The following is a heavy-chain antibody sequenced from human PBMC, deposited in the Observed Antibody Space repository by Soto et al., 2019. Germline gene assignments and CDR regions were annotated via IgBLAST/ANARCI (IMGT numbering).Heavy chain of an antibody. D-gene: IGHD6-6*01. CDR1: GGSFSGYY. V-gene: IGHV4-34*01. J-gene: IGHJ3*01. CDR2: INHSGST. Sequence: SETLSLTCAVYGGSFSGYYWSWIRQPPGKGLEWIGEINHSGSTNYNPSLKSRVTISVDTSKNHFSLRLSSVTAADTAVYYCARAPPPRDTNSFWGQGTMVTVSS. CDR3: ARAPPPRDTNSF.